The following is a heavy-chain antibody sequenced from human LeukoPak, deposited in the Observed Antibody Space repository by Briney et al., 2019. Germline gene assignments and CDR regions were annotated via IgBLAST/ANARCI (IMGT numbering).Heavy chain of an antibody. Sequence: GGSLRLSCTASGFTFSSYAMSWVHQAPGKGLEWVSAITDSGGSTSYADSVRGRFTISRDNSKNTLYLQMNSLRAEDTAVYYCAKDTSARRGSLNGWGQGTLVTVSS. CDR1: GFTFSSYA. CDR2: ITDSGGST. V-gene: IGHV3-23*01. J-gene: IGHJ4*02. D-gene: IGHD3-16*02. CDR3: AKDTSARRGSLNG.